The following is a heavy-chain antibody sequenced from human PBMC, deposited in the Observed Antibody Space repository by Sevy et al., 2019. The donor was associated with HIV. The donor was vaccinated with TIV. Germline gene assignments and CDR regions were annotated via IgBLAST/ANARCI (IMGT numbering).Heavy chain of an antibody. D-gene: IGHD2-2*01. Sequence: SETLSLTCAVYGESFSSYYWSRIRQSPGKGLEWIGEINHSGTTNYHPSLKSRVSISADTSKNQFSLKLTSVTAADTGVYYCAVRRRVVIPGVVRRRDQFFFYGMAVWGQGTTVTVSS. CDR3: AVRRRVVIPGVVRRRDQFFFYGMAV. J-gene: IGHJ6*02. V-gene: IGHV4-34*01. CDR1: GESFSSYY. CDR2: INHSGTT.